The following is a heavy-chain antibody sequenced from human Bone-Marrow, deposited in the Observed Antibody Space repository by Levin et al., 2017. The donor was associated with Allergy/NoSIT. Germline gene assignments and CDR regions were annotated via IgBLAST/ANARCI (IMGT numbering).Heavy chain of an antibody. CDR3: ASGRAVFEVIAY. CDR2: ISYDGSSK. J-gene: IGHJ4*02. CDR1: GFTFSSYA. V-gene: IGHV3-30-3*01. Sequence: GGSLRLSCTASGFTFSSYAFHWVRQAPGKGLEWVAVISYDGSSKYYADSVKGRFTISRDTSKNTLYLQMNSLRAESTAVYYCASGRAVFEVIAYWGQGALVTVSS. D-gene: IGHD6-19*01.